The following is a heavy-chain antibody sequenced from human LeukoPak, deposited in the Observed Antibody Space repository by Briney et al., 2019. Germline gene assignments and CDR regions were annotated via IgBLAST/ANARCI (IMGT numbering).Heavy chain of an antibody. CDR2: IYYTGST. CDR1: GGSISSYY. D-gene: IGHD6-19*01. CDR3: ARPFSSGWYPYSIGGLWFDY. Sequence: SETLSLTCTVSGGSISSYYWSWIRQPPGKGLEWIGYIYYTGSTKYNPSLKSRVTISVGTSKNQFSLKLSSVTAADTAVYYCARPFSSGWYPYSIGGLWFDYWGQGTLVTVSS. V-gene: IGHV4-59*01. J-gene: IGHJ4*02.